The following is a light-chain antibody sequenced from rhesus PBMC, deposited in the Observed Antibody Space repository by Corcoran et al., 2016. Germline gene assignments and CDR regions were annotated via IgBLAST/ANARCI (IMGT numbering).Light chain of an antibody. Sequence: DIQLTQSPSSLSASVGDRVTITCRASQDISSYLAWYQQKPGKAPNLLIYVASNLQSGVPSRFSGSGSGTHFTLTISSLQPEDFAVYYCQQRNGYPYSFGRGTKVEIK. CDR2: VAS. CDR3: QQRNGYPYS. CDR1: QDISSY. V-gene: IGKV1-38*01. J-gene: IGKJ2*01.